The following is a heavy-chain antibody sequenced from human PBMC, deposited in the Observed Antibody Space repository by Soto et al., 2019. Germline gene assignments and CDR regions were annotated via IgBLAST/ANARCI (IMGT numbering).Heavy chain of an antibody. CDR3: ASSTLYSSSTQNWFDP. CDR1: GGSFSGYY. Sequence: ASETLSLTCAVYGGSFSGYYWSWIRQPPGKGLEWIGEINHSGSTNYNPSLKSRVTISVDTSKNQFSLKLSSVTAADTAVYYCASSTLYSSSTQNWFDPWGQGTLVTVSS. J-gene: IGHJ5*02. CDR2: INHSGST. V-gene: IGHV4-34*01. D-gene: IGHD6-6*01.